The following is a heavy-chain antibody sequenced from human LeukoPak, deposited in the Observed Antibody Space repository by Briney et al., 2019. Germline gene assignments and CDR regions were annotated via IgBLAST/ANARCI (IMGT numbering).Heavy chain of an antibody. D-gene: IGHD2-2*01. CDR2: INPNSGDT. CDR1: GYTFTVYH. V-gene: IGHV1-2*06. CDR3: ARDYCSSTSCLFDY. J-gene: IGHJ4*02. Sequence: ASVKVSCKASGYTFTVYHMHWVRQAPGQGLEWMGRINPNSGDTNYAQKFQGRVAMTRDTSISTAFMELTRLRSDDTAVYYCARDYCSSTSCLFDYWGQGTLVTVSS.